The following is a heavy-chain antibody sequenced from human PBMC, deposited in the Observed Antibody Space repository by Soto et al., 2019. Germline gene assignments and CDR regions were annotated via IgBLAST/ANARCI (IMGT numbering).Heavy chain of an antibody. D-gene: IGHD4-4*01. CDR2: ISGSGGST. Sequence: EVQLLESGGGLVQPGGSLRLSCAASGFTFSSYAMSWVRQAPGKGLEWVSAISGSGGSTFYADSVKGRFTISRDNSKNTLYLQMNSLRAEDTAVYYCAKDRRVATVTSWFDPWGQGTLVTVSS. CDR1: GFTFSSYA. V-gene: IGHV3-23*01. J-gene: IGHJ5*02. CDR3: AKDRRVATVTSWFDP.